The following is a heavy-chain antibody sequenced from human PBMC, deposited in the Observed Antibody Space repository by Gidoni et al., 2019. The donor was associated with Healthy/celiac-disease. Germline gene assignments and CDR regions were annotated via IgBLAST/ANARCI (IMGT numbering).Heavy chain of an antibody. CDR1: GGSISRSSSY. J-gene: IGHJ3*02. Sequence: QLQLQESGPGLAKPSETLSLTCTVSGGSISRSSSYWGWIRHPPGKGLEWIGSIYYSGSTYYNPSLKSRVTISVDTSKNQFSRRLSSVTAADTAVYYCATDYHRRHIWGQGTMVTVSS. CDR2: IYYSGST. D-gene: IGHD4-17*01. V-gene: IGHV4-39*01. CDR3: ATDYHRRHI.